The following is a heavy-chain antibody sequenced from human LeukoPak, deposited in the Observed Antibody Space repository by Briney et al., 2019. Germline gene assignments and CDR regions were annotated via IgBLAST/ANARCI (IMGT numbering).Heavy chain of an antibody. CDR1: GFTVRSNY. CDR3: ARERIYFGSGRDLTDARLFYYYGMDV. CDR2: IYSDDST. Sequence: GGSLRLSCAASGFTVRSNYMSWVRQAPGKGLEWVSVIYSDDSTYYSDSVKGRFTISRDNSESTLYLQMNSVRAEDTAVYYCARERIYFGSGRDLTDARLFYYYGMDVWGQGTTVTVSS. J-gene: IGHJ6*02. D-gene: IGHD3-10*01. V-gene: IGHV3-53*01.